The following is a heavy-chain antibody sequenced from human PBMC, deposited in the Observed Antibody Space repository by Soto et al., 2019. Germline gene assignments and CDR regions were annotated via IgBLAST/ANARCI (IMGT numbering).Heavy chain of an antibody. V-gene: IGHV3-23*01. D-gene: IGHD2-8*01. CDR2: ISSNDANT. Sequence: GGSLRLSCAASGFTFDSPYSHAMSWVRQSPGKGPEWVSTISSNDANTHYAESVQGRFTISKDASRNTVHLHMNSLRADDTATYFCVSWVSAHFDYWGHGTPVTVSS. J-gene: IGHJ4*01. CDR3: VSWVSAHFDY. CDR1: GFTFDSPYSHA.